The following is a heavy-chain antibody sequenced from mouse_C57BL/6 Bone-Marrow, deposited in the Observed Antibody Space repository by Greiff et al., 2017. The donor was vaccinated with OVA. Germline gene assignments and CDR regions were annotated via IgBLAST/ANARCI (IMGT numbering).Heavy chain of an antibody. CDR1: GFNIKDYY. Sequence: EVKVVESGAELVKPGASVKLSCTASGFNIKDYYMHWVKQRTEQGLEWIGRIDPEDGETKYAPKFQGKATITADTSSNTAYLQLSSLTSEDTAVYYCASLMVTTTRFAYWGQGTLVTVSA. V-gene: IGHV14-2*01. D-gene: IGHD2-2*01. CDR3: ASLMVTTTRFAY. J-gene: IGHJ3*01. CDR2: IDPEDGET.